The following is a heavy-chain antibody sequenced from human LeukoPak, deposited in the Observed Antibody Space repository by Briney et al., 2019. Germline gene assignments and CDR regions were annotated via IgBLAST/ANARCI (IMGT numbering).Heavy chain of an antibody. J-gene: IGHJ6*04. D-gene: IGHD3-22*01. Sequence: GGSLRLSCAASGFTFSNYNMNWVRQAPGKGLEWVSSIRSSTTYVYYADSVKGRFTISRDNAKNSLYLQMNSLRAEDTAVYYCAELGITMIEGVWGKGTTVTISS. V-gene: IGHV3-21*01. CDR2: IRSSTTYV. CDR1: GFTFSNYN. CDR3: AELGITMIEGV.